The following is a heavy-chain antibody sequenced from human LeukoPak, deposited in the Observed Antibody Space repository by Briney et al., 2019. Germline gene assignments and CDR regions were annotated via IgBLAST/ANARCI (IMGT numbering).Heavy chain of an antibody. Sequence: PGGSLRLSCAASGFTFSDYYMSWIRQAPGKGLEWVGRIKSKTDGGTTDYAAPVKGGFTISRDDSKNTLYLQMNSLKTEDTAVYYCTTSLISGYYIDYWGQGTLVTVSS. CDR3: TTSLISGYYIDY. D-gene: IGHD3-22*01. CDR1: GFTFSDYY. CDR2: IKSKTDGGTT. J-gene: IGHJ4*02. V-gene: IGHV3-15*01.